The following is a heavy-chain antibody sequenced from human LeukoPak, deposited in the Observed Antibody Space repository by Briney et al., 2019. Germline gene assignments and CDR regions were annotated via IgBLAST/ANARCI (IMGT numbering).Heavy chain of an antibody. J-gene: IGHJ3*02. CDR1: GFTFSSYG. CDR3: EEKGAFDI. Sequence: GGSLRLSCAASGFTFSSYGMHWVRQAPGKGLEWVAVISYDGSNKYYADSVKGRFTISRDNSKNTLYLQMNSLRAEDTAVYYCEEKGAFDIWGQGTMVTVSS. V-gene: IGHV3-30*03. CDR2: ISYDGSNK.